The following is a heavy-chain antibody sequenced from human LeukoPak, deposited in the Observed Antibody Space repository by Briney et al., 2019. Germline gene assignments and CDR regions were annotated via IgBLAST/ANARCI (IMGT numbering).Heavy chain of an antibody. Sequence: ASETLSLTCTVSGGSISSSTYSWGCIRQPPGKGLEWIGSIYYTGSTYYNSSLKSRVTISVDTSKNQFSLKLSSVTAADTAVYYCARQIGLNWFDPWGQGTLVTVSS. CDR1: GGSISSSTYS. V-gene: IGHV4-39*01. J-gene: IGHJ5*02. CDR2: IYYTGST. CDR3: ARQIGLNWFDP.